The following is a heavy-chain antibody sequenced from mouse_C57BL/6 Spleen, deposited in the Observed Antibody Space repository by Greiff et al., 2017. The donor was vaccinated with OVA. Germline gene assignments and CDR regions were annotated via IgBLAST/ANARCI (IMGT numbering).Heavy chain of an antibody. Sequence: VKVVESGPGLVQPSQSLSITCTVSGFSLTSYGVHWVRPSPGKGLEWLGVIWRGGSTDYNAAFMSRLSITKDNSKSQVFFKMNSLQADDTAIYYCAKTGYPYAMDYWGQGTSVTVSS. CDR2: IWRGGST. CDR3: AKTGYPYAMDY. D-gene: IGHD2-2*01. V-gene: IGHV2-5*01. CDR1: GFSLTSYG. J-gene: IGHJ4*01.